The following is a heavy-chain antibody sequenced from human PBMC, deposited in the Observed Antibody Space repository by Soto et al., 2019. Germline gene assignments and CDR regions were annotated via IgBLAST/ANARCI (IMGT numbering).Heavy chain of an antibody. Sequence: QVQLVEAGGGVVQPGRSLRLSCSASGFTFSSYGMHWVRQAPGKGLEWVAVIWYDGSNKYYADSVKGRFTISRDNSKNTLYLQMNSLRADDTAVYYCARRQGLDYWGQGTLVTVSS. CDR1: GFTFSSYG. CDR2: IWYDGSNK. CDR3: ARRQGLDY. J-gene: IGHJ4*02. V-gene: IGHV3-33*01.